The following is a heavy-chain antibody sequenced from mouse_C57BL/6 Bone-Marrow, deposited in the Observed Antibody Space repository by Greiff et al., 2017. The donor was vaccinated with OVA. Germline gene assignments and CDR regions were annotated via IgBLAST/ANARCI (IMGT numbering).Heavy chain of an antibody. D-gene: IGHD3-3*01. CDR1: GYTFTSYW. V-gene: IGHV1-64*01. J-gene: IGHJ4*01. CDR3: ARGLWYYAMDY. CDR2: IHPNSGST. Sequence: VQLKQPGAELVKPGASVKLSCKASGYTFTSYWMHWVKQRPGQGLEWIGMIHPNSGSTNYNEKFKSKATLTVDKSSSTAYMQLSSLTSEDSAVYYCARGLWYYAMDYWGQGTSVTVSS.